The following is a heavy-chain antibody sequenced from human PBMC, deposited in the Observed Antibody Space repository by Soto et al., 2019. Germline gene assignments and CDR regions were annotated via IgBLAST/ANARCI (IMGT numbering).Heavy chain of an antibody. CDR3: ARELGYCSGGSCFRYYYYGMDV. CDR1: GGSFSGYY. D-gene: IGHD2-15*01. J-gene: IGHJ6*02. CDR2: INHSGST. Sequence: SETLSLTXAVYGGSFSGYYWSWIRQPPGKGLEWIGEINHSGSTNYNPSLKSRVTISVDTSKNQFSLKLSSVTAADTAVYYCARELGYCSGGSCFRYYYYGMDVWGQGTTVTVSS. V-gene: IGHV4-34*01.